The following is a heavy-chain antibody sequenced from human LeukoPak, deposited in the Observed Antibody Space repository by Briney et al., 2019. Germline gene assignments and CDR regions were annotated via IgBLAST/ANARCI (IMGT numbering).Heavy chain of an antibody. CDR1: GFTFSSYG. V-gene: IGHV3-33*06. CDR2: IWYDGSNK. D-gene: IGHD2-21*02. J-gene: IGHJ4*02. CDR3: AKASFVVVTAISDY. Sequence: GRSLRLSCAASGFTFSSYGMHWVRQAPGKGLEWVAVIWYDGSNKYYADSVKGRFTISRDNSKNTLYLQMNSLRAEDTAVYYCAKASFVVVTAISDYWGQGTLVTVSS.